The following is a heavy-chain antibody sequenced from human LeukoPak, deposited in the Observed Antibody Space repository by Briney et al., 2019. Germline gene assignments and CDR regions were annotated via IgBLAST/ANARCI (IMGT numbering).Heavy chain of an antibody. CDR3: ARGDSSSWGWFDP. CDR1: GYTFTGYY. J-gene: IGHJ5*02. Sequence: ASVKVSCKASGYTFTGYYMHWVRQAPGQGLEWMGWINPNSGGTNYAQKFQGWVTMTRDTSISTAYMELSRLRSDDTAVYYCARGDSSSWGWFDPWGQGTLVTVSP. D-gene: IGHD6-13*01. V-gene: IGHV1-2*04. CDR2: INPNSGGT.